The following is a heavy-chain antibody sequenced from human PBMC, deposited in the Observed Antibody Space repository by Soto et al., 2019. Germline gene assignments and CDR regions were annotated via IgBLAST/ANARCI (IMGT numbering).Heavy chain of an antibody. V-gene: IGHV3-74*03. CDR2: VNNDGTDT. D-gene: IGHD6-13*01. CDR1: GFTFSNYW. CDR3: ARGGLQHALDV. J-gene: IGHJ6*02. Sequence: EVQLVESGGGLVQPGGSLRLTCAASGFTFSNYWMYWVRQAPGKGLVWVSRVNNDGTDTTHADSVKGRFTISRDNAENTLYLQMNSLRAEDTAVYYCARGGLQHALDVWGQGSTVTVSS.